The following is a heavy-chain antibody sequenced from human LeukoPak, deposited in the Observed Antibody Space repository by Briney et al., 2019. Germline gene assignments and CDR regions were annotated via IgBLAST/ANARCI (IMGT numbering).Heavy chain of an antibody. CDR1: GGAFSSFA. CDR2: IIPIFVTP. Sequence: SVKVSCKASGGAFSSFAINWVRQTPGQGLEWMGGIIPIFVTPSYAQKFQGRITITADESTSTAYMELSSLRSEDTAVYYCAKDRRFLEWLSTNWFDPWGQGTLVTVSS. J-gene: IGHJ5*02. D-gene: IGHD3-3*01. V-gene: IGHV1-69*13. CDR3: AKDRRFLEWLSTNWFDP.